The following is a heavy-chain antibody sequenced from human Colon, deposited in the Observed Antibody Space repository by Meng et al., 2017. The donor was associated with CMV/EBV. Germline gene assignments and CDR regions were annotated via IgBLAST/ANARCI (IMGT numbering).Heavy chain of an antibody. Sequence: EGHLVESGGGLVQPGGSLRLSCAASGFNVRDKYMSWVRQAPGKGLEWVCIIYRGDNTYYIDSVKDRLTVSRDNSKNTMYLQMNSLRVEDTAVYYCTGDSVSNPNLDYWGQGTLVTVSS. J-gene: IGHJ4*02. D-gene: IGHD3-10*01. V-gene: IGHV3-66*01. CDR2: IYRGDNT. CDR1: GFNVRDKY. CDR3: TGDSVSNPNLDY.